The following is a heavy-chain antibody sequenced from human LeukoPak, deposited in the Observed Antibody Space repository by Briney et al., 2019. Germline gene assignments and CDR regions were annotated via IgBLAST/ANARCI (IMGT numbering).Heavy chain of an antibody. CDR1: GYTFTGYD. D-gene: IGHD3-22*01. Sequence: ASVKVSCKASGYTFTGYDINWVRQATGQGLEWMGWMNPNSGNTGYAQKFQGRVTMTRNTSISTAYMELSSLRSEDTAVYYCARAPRNYDSSGYYYYYYGMDVWGQGTTVTVSS. J-gene: IGHJ6*02. V-gene: IGHV1-8*01. CDR2: MNPNSGNT. CDR3: ARAPRNYDSSGYYYYYYGMDV.